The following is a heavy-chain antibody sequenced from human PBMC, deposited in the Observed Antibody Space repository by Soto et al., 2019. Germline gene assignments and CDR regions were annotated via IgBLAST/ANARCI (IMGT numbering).Heavy chain of an antibody. Sequence: SETLSLTSAFHFGALRGYYSGWVRPPPGKGREWMGETNHSGSTNYNPSLKSRVTISVDTSKNQFSLKLSSVTAADTAVYYCARGRGTMIVWPDYWGQGPLVTVSS. J-gene: IGHJ4*02. CDR1: FGALRGYY. CDR3: ARGRGTMIVWPDY. V-gene: IGHV4-34*01. D-gene: IGHD3-22*01. CDR2: TNHSGST.